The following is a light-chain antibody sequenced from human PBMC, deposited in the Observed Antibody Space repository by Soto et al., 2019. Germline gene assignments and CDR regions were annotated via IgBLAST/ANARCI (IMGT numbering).Light chain of an antibody. CDR1: QTISTY. CDR3: QQSLSIPYT. J-gene: IGKJ2*01. V-gene: IGKV1-39*01. Sequence: DIQMTQSPSSLSASVGDRVTITCRASQTISTYLNWYQQKPGKAPQLLIYAASSLQSGVPSRFSGSGSGTDFTLTSSSLQPEDFATYYCQQSLSIPYTFGQGTKLEIK. CDR2: AAS.